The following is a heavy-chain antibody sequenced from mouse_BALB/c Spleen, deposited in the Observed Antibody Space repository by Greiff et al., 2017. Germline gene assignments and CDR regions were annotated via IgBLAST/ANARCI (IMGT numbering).Heavy chain of an antibody. CDR3: ARLYYGSRYYAMDY. D-gene: IGHD1-1*01. CDR2: INPDSSTI. Sequence: EVKLLESGGGLVQPGGSLKLSCAASGFDFSRYWMSWVRQAPGKGLEWIGEINPDSSTINYTPSLKDKFIISRDNAKNTLYLQMSKVRSEDTALYYCARLYYGSRYYAMDYWGQGTSVTVSS. CDR1: GFDFSRYW. V-gene: IGHV4-1*02. J-gene: IGHJ4*01.